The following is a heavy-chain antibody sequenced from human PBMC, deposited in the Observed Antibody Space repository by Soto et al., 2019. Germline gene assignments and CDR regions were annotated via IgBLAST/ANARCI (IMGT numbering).Heavy chain of an antibody. Sequence: ASVRVSCKASGYTFTNNDVSWVRQATGQGLEWMGWVNPGSGDTGYAQKFQGRLTMTRDISIATAYMELNSLTSEDTAIYYCARMDRFGSLNWFDPSRPGPLVTVFS. J-gene: IGHJ5*02. CDR1: GYTFTNND. CDR2: VNPGSGDT. CDR3: ARMDRFGSLNWFDP. D-gene: IGHD3-10*01. V-gene: IGHV1-8*01.